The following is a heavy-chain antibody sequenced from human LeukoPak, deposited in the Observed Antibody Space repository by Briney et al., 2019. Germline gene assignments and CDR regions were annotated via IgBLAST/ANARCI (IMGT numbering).Heavy chain of an antibody. Sequence: PGGSLRLSCAASGFNFGNYAMSWVRQAPGKGLEWVSILYSGGNTYYADSVKGRFIISRDNSNNTLYLQMNSLRTEDTAVYYCARAGITLFGGVILWGQGTLVTVSS. CDR1: GFNFGNYA. V-gene: IGHV3-53*01. CDR3: ARAGITLFGGVIL. CDR2: LYSGGNT. J-gene: IGHJ4*02. D-gene: IGHD3-3*01.